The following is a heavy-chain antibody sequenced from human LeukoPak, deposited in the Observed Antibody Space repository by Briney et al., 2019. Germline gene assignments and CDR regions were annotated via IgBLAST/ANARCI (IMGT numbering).Heavy chain of an antibody. CDR2: IKNDGITT. CDR1: GLTFDKTW. J-gene: IGHJ6*02. D-gene: IGHD6-13*01. V-gene: IGHV3-74*01. CDR3: ARDPYSSSWSYGMDV. Sequence: GGSLRLSCAASGLTFDKTWMHWIRQAPGKGLVWVSRIKNDGITTTYADSVKGRFTISRDNAKSSLYLQMSGLRAEDTAVYYCARDPYSSSWSYGMDVWGQGTTVTVSS.